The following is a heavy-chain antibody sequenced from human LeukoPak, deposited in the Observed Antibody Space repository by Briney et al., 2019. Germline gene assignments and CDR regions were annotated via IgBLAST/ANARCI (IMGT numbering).Heavy chain of an antibody. V-gene: IGHV1-8*01. J-gene: IGHJ5*01. Sequence: ASVKVSCKASGYTFTSHDIDWVRQATGQGLELVGWMNPNSGKTGYAQKFQGRLTMTRNTSISTAYMELSSLGSEDTAVYYCASQPPPKNRFDPWGQGTLVTVSS. CDR3: ASQPPPKNRFDP. CDR2: MNPNSGKT. CDR1: GYTFTSHD.